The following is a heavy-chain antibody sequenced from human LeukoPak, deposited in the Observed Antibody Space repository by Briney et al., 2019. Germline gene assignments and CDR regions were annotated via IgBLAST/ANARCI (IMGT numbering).Heavy chain of an antibody. CDR2: ISSSGSTI. V-gene: IGHV3-11*01. CDR3: AKDVYYGSGREGVIDY. CDR1: GFTFSDYY. D-gene: IGHD3-10*01. Sequence: GGSLGLSCAASGFTFSDYYMSWIRQAPGKGLEWVSYISSSGSTIYYADSVKGRFTISRDNAKNSLYLQMNSLRAEDTALYYCAKDVYYGSGREGVIDYWGQGTLVTVSS. J-gene: IGHJ4*02.